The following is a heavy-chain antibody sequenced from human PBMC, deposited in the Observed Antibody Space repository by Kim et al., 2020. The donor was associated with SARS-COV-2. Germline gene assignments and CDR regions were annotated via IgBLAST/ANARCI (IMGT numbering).Heavy chain of an antibody. J-gene: IGHJ3*02. CDR3: ARGRVDIVVTIPVNAFDI. D-gene: IGHD5-12*01. V-gene: IGHV4-34*01. CDR2: INHSGST. CDR1: GGSFSGYY. Sequence: SETLSLTCAVYGGSFSGYYWSWIRQAPGKGLEWIGEINHSGSTNYNPSLKSRVTISVDTSKNQFSLKLSSVTAADTAVYYCARGRVDIVVTIPVNAFDIWGQATMVTVSS.